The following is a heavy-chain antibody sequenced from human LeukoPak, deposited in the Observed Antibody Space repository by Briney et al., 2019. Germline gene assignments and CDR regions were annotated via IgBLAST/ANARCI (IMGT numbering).Heavy chain of an antibody. Sequence: SETLSLTCAVSGGSISSYYWSWIRQPAGKGLEWIGRIYTSGTTNYNPSLKSRVTMSVDTSKNQFSLKLSSVTAADTAVYYYAREYYYDSSGYPYYFDYWGQGTLVTVSS. J-gene: IGHJ4*02. V-gene: IGHV4-4*07. CDR3: AREYYYDSSGYPYYFDY. D-gene: IGHD3-22*01. CDR2: IYTSGTT. CDR1: GGSISSYY.